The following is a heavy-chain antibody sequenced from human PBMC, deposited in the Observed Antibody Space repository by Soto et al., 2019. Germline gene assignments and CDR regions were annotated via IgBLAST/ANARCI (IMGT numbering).Heavy chain of an antibody. CDR2: IWYDGSNK. J-gene: IGHJ4*02. Sequence: QVQLVESGGGVVQPGRSLRLSCAASGFTFNKYGMHWVRQAPGKGLEWVALIWYDGSNKYYADSVKGRFTISRDNSRNTRYLQMNSLRAEDTAVYYCARGYGGNSAFFDYWGQGTLVTVSS. V-gene: IGHV3-33*01. CDR1: GFTFNKYG. CDR3: ARGYGGNSAFFDY. D-gene: IGHD4-17*01.